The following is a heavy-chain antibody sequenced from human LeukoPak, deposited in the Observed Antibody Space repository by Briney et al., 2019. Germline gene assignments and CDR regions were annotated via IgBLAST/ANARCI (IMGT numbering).Heavy chain of an antibody. J-gene: IGHJ4*02. D-gene: IGHD7-27*01. CDR2: IYYSGST. CDR1: GGSISSYY. Sequence: SETLSLTCTVSGGSISSYYWSWIRQPPGKGLEWIGYIYYSGSTNYNPSLKSRVTISVDTSKNQFSLKLSSVTAADTAVYYCVRARKNWGYGYWGQGTLVTVSS. V-gene: IGHV4-59*01. CDR3: VRARKNWGYGY.